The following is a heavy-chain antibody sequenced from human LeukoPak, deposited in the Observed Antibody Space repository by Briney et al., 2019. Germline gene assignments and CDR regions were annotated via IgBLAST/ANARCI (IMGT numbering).Heavy chain of an antibody. Sequence: KASETLSLTCAVSGSSISNTYYWGWIRQPPGKGLEWIGSIYNSGSTYYNPSLRSRVTISVDTSKNQFSLKLRSVTAADTAVYYRARNNPRTVRRGSSRRRANAFDIWGQGTMVTVSS. CDR2: IYNSGST. D-gene: IGHD6-13*01. J-gene: IGHJ3*02. V-gene: IGHV4-38-2*01. CDR3: ARNNPRTVRRGSSRRRANAFDI. CDR1: GSSISNTYY.